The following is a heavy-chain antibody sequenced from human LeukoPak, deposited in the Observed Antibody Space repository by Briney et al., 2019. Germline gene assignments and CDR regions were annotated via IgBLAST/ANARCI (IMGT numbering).Heavy chain of an antibody. D-gene: IGHD3-22*01. CDR1: GFTFDDYG. Sequence: PGGSLRLSCAASGFTFDDYGMSWVRQAPGKGLEWVSSISGTGTYIYYADSVRGRFTISRDNAKNSLYLQMNSLRAEDTAVYYCARGEDYYDSSGYLRAFDIWGQGTMVTVSS. CDR3: ARGEDYYDSSGYLRAFDI. CDR2: ISGTGTYI. J-gene: IGHJ3*02. V-gene: IGHV3-21*01.